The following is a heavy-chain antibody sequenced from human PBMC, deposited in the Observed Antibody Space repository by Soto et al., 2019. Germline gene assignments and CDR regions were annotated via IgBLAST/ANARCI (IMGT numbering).Heavy chain of an antibody. CDR3: GGVVTVGI. CDR2: ISDSGGST. V-gene: IGHV3-23*01. CDR1: GFTFSRYA. J-gene: IGHJ4*02. D-gene: IGHD3-3*01. Sequence: GGSLRLSCVASGFTFSRYALSWVRQAPGKGLEWVSSISDSGGSTYYADSVKGRFTVSRDNSRSTLYLQMDYLRAEDSAVYFCGGVVTVGIWGQGTLVTVSS.